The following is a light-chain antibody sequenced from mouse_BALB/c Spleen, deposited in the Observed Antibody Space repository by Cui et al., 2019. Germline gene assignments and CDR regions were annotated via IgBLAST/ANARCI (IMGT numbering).Light chain of an antibody. J-gene: IGKJ4*01. CDR2: LTS. Sequence: QIVLTQSPALMSASTGEKVTMTCSASSSVSYMYWYQQKPRSSPKPWIYLTSNLASGVPARFSGSGSGTSYSLTISSMEAEDAATYYCQQWSSNPLTFGSGTKLEIK. V-gene: IGKV4-68*01. CDR1: SSVSY. CDR3: QQWSSNPLT.